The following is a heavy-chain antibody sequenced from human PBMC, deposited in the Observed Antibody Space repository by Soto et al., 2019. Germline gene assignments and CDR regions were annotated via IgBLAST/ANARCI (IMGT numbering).Heavy chain of an antibody. Sequence: QVQLVESGGGVVQPGRSLRLSCAASGFTFSSYGMHWVRQAPGKGLEWVAVISHDGSNKYYADSVKGRFTISRDNSKNTLYLQMNSLRAEDTAVYYCAKDDGGSYYPFSYYYYGMDVWGQGTTVTVSS. J-gene: IGHJ6*02. V-gene: IGHV3-30*18. D-gene: IGHD1-26*01. CDR2: ISHDGSNK. CDR3: AKDDGGSYYPFSYYYYGMDV. CDR1: GFTFSSYG.